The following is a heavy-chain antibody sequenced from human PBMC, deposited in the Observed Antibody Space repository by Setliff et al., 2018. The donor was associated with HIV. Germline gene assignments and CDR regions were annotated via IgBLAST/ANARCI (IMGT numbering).Heavy chain of an antibody. J-gene: IGHJ6*02. CDR1: GFSLSTRGVG. Sequence: SGPTLVNPTQTLTLTCTFSGFSLSTRGVGVGWIRQPPGKALDWLALIYWDDDKRYSPSLRSRLTITRNTSISTAYMELSSLRSEDTAVYYCARVTLGYHRGMDVWGQGTTVTVSS. V-gene: IGHV2-5*02. D-gene: IGHD4-4*01. CDR2: IYWDDDK. CDR3: ARVTLGYHRGMDV.